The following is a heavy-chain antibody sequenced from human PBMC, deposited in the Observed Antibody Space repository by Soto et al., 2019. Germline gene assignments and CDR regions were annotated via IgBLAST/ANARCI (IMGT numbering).Heavy chain of an antibody. CDR3: ARASEWELLLHY. J-gene: IGHJ4*02. CDR2: IYYSGST. D-gene: IGHD1-26*01. V-gene: IGHV4-31*03. Sequence: SETLSLTCTVSGVSISSGGYYWSWIRQHPGKGLEWIGYIYYSGSTYYNPSLKSRVTISVDTSKNQFSLKLSSVTAADTAVYYCARASEWELLLHYWGQGTLVTVSS. CDR1: GVSISSGGYY.